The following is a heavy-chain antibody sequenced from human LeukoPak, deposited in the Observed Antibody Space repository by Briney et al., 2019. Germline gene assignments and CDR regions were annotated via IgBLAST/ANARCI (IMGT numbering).Heavy chain of an antibody. J-gene: IGHJ4*02. CDR2: INTNTGNP. CDR1: GYTFTSYA. Sequence: ASVKVSCKASGYTFTSYAMNWVRQAPGQGLEWVGWINTNTGNPTYAQGFTGRFVFSLDTSVSTAYLQISSLKAEDTAVYYCARVPQYYDYVWGSYRSPPLFDYWGQGTLVTVSS. D-gene: IGHD3-16*02. CDR3: ARVPQYYDYVWGSYRSPPLFDY. V-gene: IGHV7-4-1*02.